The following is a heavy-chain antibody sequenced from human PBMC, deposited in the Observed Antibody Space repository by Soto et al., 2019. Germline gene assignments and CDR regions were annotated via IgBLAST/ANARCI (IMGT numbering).Heavy chain of an antibody. V-gene: IGHV4-30-2*01. CDR1: GGSISSGGYS. CDR3: ARVPDY. J-gene: IGHJ4*02. CDR2: IYHSGST. Sequence: SETLSLTCAVSGGSISSGGYSWSWIRQPPGKGLEWIGYIYHSGSTYYNPSLKSRVTISVDRSKNQFSLKLTSVTAADTALYYCARVPDYWGQGTLVTVPS.